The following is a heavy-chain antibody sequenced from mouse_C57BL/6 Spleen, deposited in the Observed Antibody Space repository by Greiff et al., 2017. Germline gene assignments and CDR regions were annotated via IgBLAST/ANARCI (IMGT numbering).Heavy chain of an antibody. CDR3: ARDGYSPYCDD. V-gene: IGHV1-4*01. Sequence: VKLQQSGAELARPGASVKMSCKASGYTFTSYTMHWVKQRPGQGLEWIGYINPSSGYTKSNQKFKDKATLTAAKSSSTAYMQLSSLTSEDSAVYYCARDGYSPYCDDWGQGTTLTVSS. D-gene: IGHD2-3*01. CDR2: INPSSGYT. CDR1: GYTFTSYT. J-gene: IGHJ2*01.